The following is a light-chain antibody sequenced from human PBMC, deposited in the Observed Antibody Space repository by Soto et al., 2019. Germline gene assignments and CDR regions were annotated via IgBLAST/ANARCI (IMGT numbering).Light chain of an antibody. J-gene: IGLJ1*01. V-gene: IGLV2-11*01. CDR2: DVS. Sequence: QSVLTQPRSVSGSPGQSVTISCTGTSSDVGGYNYVSWYQQHPGKAPKLMIYDVSKRPSGVPDRFSGFKSGNTASLTISGLQAEDERAYYCGSRAGTYIYGVGTGTKLTV. CDR1: SSDVGGYNY. CDR3: GSRAGTYIYG.